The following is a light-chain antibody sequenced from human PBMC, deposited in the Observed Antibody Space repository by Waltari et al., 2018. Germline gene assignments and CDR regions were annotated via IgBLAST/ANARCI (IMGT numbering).Light chain of an antibody. CDR1: QSISSN. Sequence: EIVMTQSPATLSVAPGESATLSCRASQSISSNLAWYQQKPGQAPRLLVYETSTRATGIPARFRGSGSGTEFSLTITSLQSEDSALYYCQQYNVWPPITFGQGTRLEIQ. J-gene: IGKJ5*01. V-gene: IGKV3-15*01. CDR2: ETS. CDR3: QQYNVWPPIT.